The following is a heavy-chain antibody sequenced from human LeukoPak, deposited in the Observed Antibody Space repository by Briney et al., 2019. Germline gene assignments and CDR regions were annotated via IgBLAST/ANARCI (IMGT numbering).Heavy chain of an antibody. J-gene: IGHJ4*02. CDR3: ARGAYGDK. CDR1: GYTLTSYG. CDR2: ISTQSGNT. D-gene: IGHD4-17*01. Sequence: ASVKVSCKASGYTLTSYGINWMRQAPGQGLEWMGWISTQSGNTNYAQKVQGRLTLTTDRSTNTAYMELRSLRSDDSAVYYCARGAYGDKWGQGTMVTVSS. V-gene: IGHV1-18*01.